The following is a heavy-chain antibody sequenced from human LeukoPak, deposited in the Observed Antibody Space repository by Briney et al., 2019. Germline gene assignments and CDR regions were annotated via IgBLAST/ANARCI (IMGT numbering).Heavy chain of an antibody. CDR2: IRYDGYEK. CDR1: GFTFGSYG. Sequence: GGSLRLSCAASGFTFGSYGMHWVRQAPGRGLEWMTFIRYDGYEKFYSDSVKGRITVSRDNSKNTLYLQMSSLRPEDTAIYYCARAHSSGRLNGAFDLWGQGTTVTVSS. D-gene: IGHD3-22*01. V-gene: IGHV3-30*02. J-gene: IGHJ3*01. CDR3: ARAHSSGRLNGAFDL.